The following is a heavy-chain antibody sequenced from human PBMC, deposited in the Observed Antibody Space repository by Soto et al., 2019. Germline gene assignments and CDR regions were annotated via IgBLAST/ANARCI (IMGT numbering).Heavy chain of an antibody. Sequence: QVQLVQSGAEVKKPGSSVKVSCKASGGTFSSYTISWVRQAPGQGLEWMGRIIPILGIANYAQNFQGRVTIPADKSTSTAYMELSGLRSEDTAVYYCARLTHSGYDENYWGQGTLVTVSS. CDR2: IIPILGIA. J-gene: IGHJ4*02. CDR1: GGTFSSYT. CDR3: ARLTHSGYDENY. D-gene: IGHD5-12*01. V-gene: IGHV1-69*02.